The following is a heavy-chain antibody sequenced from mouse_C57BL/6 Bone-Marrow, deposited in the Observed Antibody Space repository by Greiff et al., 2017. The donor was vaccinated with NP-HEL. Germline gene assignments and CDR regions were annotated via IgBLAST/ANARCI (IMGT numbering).Heavy chain of an antibody. CDR3: ARRLYAMDY. J-gene: IGHJ4*01. Sequence: VQLQQSGAELVRPGASVKLSCKASGYTFTDYYINWVKQRPGQGLEWIARIYPGSGNTYSNEKFKGKATLTAEKSSSTAYMQLSSLTSEDSAVYFCARRLYAMDYWGQGTSVTVSS. D-gene: IGHD1-2*01. CDR2: IYPGSGNT. CDR1: GYTFTDYY. V-gene: IGHV1-76*01.